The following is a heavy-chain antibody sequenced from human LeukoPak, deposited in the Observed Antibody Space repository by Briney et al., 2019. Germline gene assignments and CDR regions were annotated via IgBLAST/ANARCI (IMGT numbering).Heavy chain of an antibody. CDR2: IWYDGSNK. V-gene: IGHV3-33*01. CDR1: GFIFSSYG. CDR3: ARDGGSRYFDY. Sequence: GRSLRLSCAASGFIFSSYGMHWVRQAPGKGREWVAVIWYDGSNKYYADSVKGRFTISRDNSKNTLYLQMNSLRAEDTAGYYCARDGGSRYFDYWGQGTLVTVSS. J-gene: IGHJ4*02. D-gene: IGHD3-16*01.